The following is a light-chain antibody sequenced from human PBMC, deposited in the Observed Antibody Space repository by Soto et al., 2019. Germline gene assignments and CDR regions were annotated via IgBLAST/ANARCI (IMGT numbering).Light chain of an antibody. Sequence: QSALTQPASVSGSTGQSITISCTGTSSDVGIYNLVSWYQQHPGKAPKLMIYEGSKRPSGVSNRFSGSKSGNTASLTISGLQAEDEADYYCCSYAGSSTYLFGTGTKVTVL. CDR3: CSYAGSSTYL. CDR1: SSDVGIYNL. V-gene: IGLV2-23*01. CDR2: EGS. J-gene: IGLJ1*01.